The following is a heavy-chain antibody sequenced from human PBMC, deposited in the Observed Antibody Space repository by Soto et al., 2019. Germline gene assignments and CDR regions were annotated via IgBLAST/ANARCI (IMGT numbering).Heavy chain of an antibody. J-gene: IGHJ4*02. D-gene: IGHD5-18*01. Sequence: QVQLQQWGAGLLKPSETLSLTCAVYGGSFSGYYWSWIRQPPGKGLEWIGESNHVGNTNYNPSLKSRVTMSVDPSKNQFSLRLTSVTAADTAVYYSARVLIAGVTTDWGQGTLVIVSS. CDR1: GGSFSGYY. V-gene: IGHV4-34*01. CDR3: ARVLIAGVTTD. CDR2: SNHVGNT.